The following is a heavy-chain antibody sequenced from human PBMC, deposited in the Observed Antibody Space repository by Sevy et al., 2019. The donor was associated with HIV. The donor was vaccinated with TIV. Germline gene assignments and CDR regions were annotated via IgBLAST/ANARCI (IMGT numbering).Heavy chain of an antibody. CDR2: ISYDGSNK. CDR1: GITFSSHA. Sequence: GSLRLSCAASGITFSSHAMHWVRQAPGKGLEWVKIISYDGSNKYYADSVKGRFTISRDNSKNTLYLQMNSLRAEDTAVYYCARADYGDYSGEFDYWGQGTLVTVSS. J-gene: IGHJ4*02. CDR3: ARADYGDYSGEFDY. V-gene: IGHV3-30-3*01. D-gene: IGHD4-17*01.